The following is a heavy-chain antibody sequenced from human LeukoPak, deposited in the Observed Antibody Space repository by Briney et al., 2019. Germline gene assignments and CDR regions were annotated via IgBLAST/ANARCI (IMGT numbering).Heavy chain of an antibody. CDR3: AGSSRKYYFEY. J-gene: IGHJ4*02. CDR1: GFTVSTNY. D-gene: IGHD6-13*01. V-gene: IGHV3-53*01. CDR2: IYSGGST. Sequence: GGSLRLSCAASGFTVSTNYMSWVRQAPGKGLEWVSLIYSGGSTYYADSVKGRFTISRDNSENTLFLQMNSLRVEDTAMYYCAGSSRKYYFEYWAREPWSPSPQ.